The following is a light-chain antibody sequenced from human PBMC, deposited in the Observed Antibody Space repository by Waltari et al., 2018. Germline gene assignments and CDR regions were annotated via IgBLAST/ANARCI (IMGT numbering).Light chain of an antibody. CDR1: QCFFYTDNNKNN. Sequence: DIVMTQSPDSLAVSLGERATINCKSSQCFFYTDNNKNNLVWYQQKPGQPPMLLSSWASTRESGVPDRFIGSGSGTDFTLTISSLQAEDVAVYYCHQHHTTPWTFGQGTEVEI. CDR2: WAS. CDR3: HQHHTTPWT. J-gene: IGKJ1*01. V-gene: IGKV4-1*01.